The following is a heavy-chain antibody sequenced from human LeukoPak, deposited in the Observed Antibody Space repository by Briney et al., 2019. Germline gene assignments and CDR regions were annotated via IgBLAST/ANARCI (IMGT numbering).Heavy chain of an antibody. CDR1: GFTFSSNA. D-gene: IGHD3-10*01. CDR2: ISYDGSKK. Sequence: PGGCLRLPCAASGFTFSSNAIHWVRQAPGKGLEWVAVISYDGSKKFYADSVEGRFTISRDNSKNTLYLQMNSLRAEDTAVYSCARDRVPPASGVFTYYMDVWGKGTTVIVSS. CDR3: ARDRVPPASGVFTYYMDV. V-gene: IGHV3-30*01. J-gene: IGHJ6*03.